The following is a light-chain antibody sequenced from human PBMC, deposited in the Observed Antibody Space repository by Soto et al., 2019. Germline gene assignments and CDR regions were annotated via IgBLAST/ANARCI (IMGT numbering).Light chain of an antibody. CDR1: QSISDT. CDR2: GAS. CDR3: QQYNNWPWT. Sequence: IVMTPSPVTLSVSPGGRATLSCRASQSISDTLAWYQQKPGQAPRLLIHGASTRAPGFPARFSGSGSGTDFTLTISSLQSEDFAVYYCQQYNNWPWTFGQGPKVDIK. V-gene: IGKV3-15*01. J-gene: IGKJ1*01.